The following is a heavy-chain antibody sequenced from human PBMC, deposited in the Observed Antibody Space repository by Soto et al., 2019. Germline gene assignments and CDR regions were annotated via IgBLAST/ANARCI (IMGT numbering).Heavy chain of an antibody. CDR2: INAGNGNT. Sequence: GASVKVSCKASGYTFTSYAMHWVRQAPGQRLEWMGWINAGNGNTKYSQKFQGRVTITRDTSASTAYMELSSLRSEDTAVYYCARDKYDFWSGKHYYYYMDVWGKGTTVTV. CDR3: ARDKYDFWSGKHYYYYMDV. J-gene: IGHJ6*03. D-gene: IGHD3-3*01. V-gene: IGHV1-3*01. CDR1: GYTFTSYA.